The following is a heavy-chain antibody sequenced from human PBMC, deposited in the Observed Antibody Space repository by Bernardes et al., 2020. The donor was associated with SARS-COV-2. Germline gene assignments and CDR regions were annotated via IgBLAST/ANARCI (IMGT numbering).Heavy chain of an antibody. V-gene: IGHV3-64*01. CDR1: GFTFSRYA. CDR2: ISSNGGST. Sequence: GGCLSLSSAASGFTFSRYAMHWVRPAPGKGLEYVSAISSNGGSTYYANSVKGRFTISRDNSKNTLYLQMGSLRAEDMAVYYCARGIRHYYGSGALDYWGQGTLVTVSS. J-gene: IGHJ4*02. D-gene: IGHD3-10*01. CDR3: ARGIRHYYGSGALDY.